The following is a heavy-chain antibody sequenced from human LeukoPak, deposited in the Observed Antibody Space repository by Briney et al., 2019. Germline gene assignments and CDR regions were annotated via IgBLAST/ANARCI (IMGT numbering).Heavy chain of an antibody. J-gene: IGHJ3*02. CDR2: VYPGDSDT. D-gene: IGHD6-19*01. Sequence: GESLKISCKGSGYNFPSYWIGWVRQMPGKGLEWMGIVYPGDSDTRYSPSFQGQVTISADKSISTAYLQWSTLKASDSGIYYCARAVAGLSNAFEIWGQGTMVTVSA. CDR1: GYNFPSYW. V-gene: IGHV5-51*01. CDR3: ARAVAGLSNAFEI.